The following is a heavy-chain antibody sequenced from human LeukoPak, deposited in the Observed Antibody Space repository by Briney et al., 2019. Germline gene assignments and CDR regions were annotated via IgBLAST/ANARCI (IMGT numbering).Heavy chain of an antibody. CDR2: INPNSGGT. J-gene: IGHJ4*02. V-gene: IGHV1-2*02. CDR1: GYTFTDYY. Sequence: ASVKVSCKASGYTFTDYYMHWVRQAPGQGLEWMGWINPNSGGTNYAQKFQGRVTMTRDTSISTAYMELSRLRSDDTAVYYCARESRRHSGSYYGWGQGTLVTVSS. CDR3: ARESRRHSGSYYG. D-gene: IGHD1-26*01.